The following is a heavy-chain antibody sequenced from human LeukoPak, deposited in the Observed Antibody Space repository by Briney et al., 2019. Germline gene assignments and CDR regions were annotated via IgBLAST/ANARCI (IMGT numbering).Heavy chain of an antibody. CDR1: GYTFTGYY. D-gene: IGHD5-24*01. V-gene: IGHV1-69*13. J-gene: IGHJ4*02. CDR3: ARDGSRDGYKGPFDY. CDR2: IIPIFGTA. Sequence: GASVTVSCKASGYTFTGYYMHWVRQAPGQGLEWMGGIIPIFGTANYAQKFQGRVTITADESTSTAYMELSSLRSEDTAVYYCARDGSRDGYKGPFDYWGQGTLVTVSS.